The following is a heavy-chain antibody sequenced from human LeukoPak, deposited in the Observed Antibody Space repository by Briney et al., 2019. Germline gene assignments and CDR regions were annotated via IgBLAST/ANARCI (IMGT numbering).Heavy chain of an antibody. CDR3: ARRPLSLAPYYYYYMDV. CDR1: GGSISSSSYY. D-gene: IGHD3-16*01. Sequence: SETLSLTCTVSGGSISSSSYYWGWIRQPPGKGLEWIGSIYYSGSTYYNPSLKSRVTISVDTSKNQFSLKLSSVTAADTAVYYCARRPLSLAPYYYYYMDVWGKGTTVTISS. CDR2: IYYSGST. V-gene: IGHV4-39*01. J-gene: IGHJ6*03.